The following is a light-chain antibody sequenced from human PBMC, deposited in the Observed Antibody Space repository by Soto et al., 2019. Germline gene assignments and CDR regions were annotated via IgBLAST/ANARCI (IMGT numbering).Light chain of an antibody. Sequence: EIVMTQSPPSLTVTPGEPASISCRSSQRLLHRNGNTFLDWYLQRPGQSPQLLIYLGSYRASGVPDRVSGSEAGTDFTLKISRVEAEDVGIYYCMQALETPYTFGQGT. CDR3: MQALETPYT. V-gene: IGKV2-28*01. CDR1: QRLLHRNGNTF. CDR2: LGS. J-gene: IGKJ2*01.